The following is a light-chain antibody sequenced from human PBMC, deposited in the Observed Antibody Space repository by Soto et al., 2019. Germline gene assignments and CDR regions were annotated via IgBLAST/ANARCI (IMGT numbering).Light chain of an antibody. CDR1: QSVSSN. CDR2: GAS. Sequence: EIVMTQSPATLSVSPGERATLYCRASQSVSSNLAWYQQKPGQAPRLLIYGASTRATGIPARFSGSGSGTEFTLTISSLQSEDFAVYYCQQYNNWPRSTFGQGTRLEI. J-gene: IGKJ5*01. CDR3: QQYNNWPRST. V-gene: IGKV3-15*01.